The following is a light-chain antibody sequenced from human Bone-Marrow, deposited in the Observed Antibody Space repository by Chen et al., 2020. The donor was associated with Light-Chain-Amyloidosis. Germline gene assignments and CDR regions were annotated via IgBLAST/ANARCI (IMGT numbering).Light chain of an antibody. J-gene: IGLJ1*01. CDR3: SSYTITNTLV. CDR1: SSDVGGDNH. CDR2: EVT. V-gene: IGLV2-14*01. Sequence: QSALPQPASVSGSPGQSITIPCTGTSSDVGGDNHVSWYQQHPDKAPKLMIYEVTNRPSWVPDRFSGSKSDNTAPLTISGLQTEDEADYFCSSYTITNTLVFGSGTRVTVL.